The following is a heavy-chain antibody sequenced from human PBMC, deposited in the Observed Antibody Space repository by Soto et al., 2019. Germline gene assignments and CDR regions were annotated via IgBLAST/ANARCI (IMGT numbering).Heavy chain of an antibody. V-gene: IGHV4-30-4*01. Sequence: SETLSLTCTVSGGSISSYYWSWIRQPPGKGLEWIGYIYYSGSTYYNPSLKSRVTISVDTSKNQFSLKLSSVTAADTAVYYCARDGEYDSSGYYSHAFDYWGQGTLVTVSS. D-gene: IGHD3-22*01. CDR1: GGSISSYY. CDR2: IYYSGST. CDR3: ARDGEYDSSGYYSHAFDY. J-gene: IGHJ4*02.